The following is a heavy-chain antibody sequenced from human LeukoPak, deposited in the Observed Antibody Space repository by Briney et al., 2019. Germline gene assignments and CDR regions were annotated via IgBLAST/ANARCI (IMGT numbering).Heavy chain of an antibody. CDR1: GFTFSDAW. D-gene: IGHD3-22*01. J-gene: IGHJ4*02. CDR3: ARYYGDSGSQYYFDY. V-gene: IGHV3-15*01. CDR2: IKSKTDGGTT. Sequence: GGSLRLSCAASGFTFSDAWMSWVRQAPGKGLEWVGRIKSKTDGGTTDYAALVKGRFTISRDDSKNTLYLQMNSLKIEDTAVYYCARYYGDSGSQYYFDYWGQGTLVTVSS.